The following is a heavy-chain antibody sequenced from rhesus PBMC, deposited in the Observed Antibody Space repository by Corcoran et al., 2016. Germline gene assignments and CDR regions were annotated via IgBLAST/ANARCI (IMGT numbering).Heavy chain of an antibody. V-gene: IGHV4-65*02. CDR1: GDSITSYNW. CDR2: TGGSLGGT. Sequence: QVQLQESGPGLVKPSETLSLTCAVSGDSITSYNWWTWIRQTPEKGLEWIGKTGGSLGGTFYTPSLQNRVTISKDTSRTGFSLRMTSVTAADTAVYYCARHPFPYGGMDVWGRGVLVTVSS. CDR3: ARHPFPYGGMDV. J-gene: IGHJ5-2*02. D-gene: IGHD3-9*01.